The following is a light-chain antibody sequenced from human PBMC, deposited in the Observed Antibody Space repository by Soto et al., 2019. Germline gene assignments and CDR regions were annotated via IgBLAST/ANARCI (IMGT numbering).Light chain of an antibody. CDR2: GAS. V-gene: IGKV3-20*01. CDR3: QQYGSSRIT. J-gene: IGKJ5*01. CDR1: QSVSSSY. Sequence: EIVLTQSPGTLSLSPGERATLSCRASQSVSSSYLAWYQQQPGQAPRLLIYGASSRATGIPDRFSGSGSGTHFTLTISRLEPEDFAVYYCQQYGSSRITFGQGTRLESK.